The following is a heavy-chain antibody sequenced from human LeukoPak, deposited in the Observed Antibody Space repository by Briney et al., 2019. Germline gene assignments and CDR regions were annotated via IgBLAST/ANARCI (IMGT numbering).Heavy chain of an antibody. CDR1: GFTFSSYS. D-gene: IGHD6-19*01. CDR3: ARPTAMAVDDLGY. CDR2: ISRSSTSI. J-gene: IGHJ4*02. Sequence: GGSLRLSCAASGFTFSSYSMNWVRQAPGKGLEWVSYISRSSTSIYYADSVKGRFTISRDNAKNSLYLQMSSLRDEDTAVYYCARPTAMAVDDLGYWGQGTLVTVSS. V-gene: IGHV3-48*02.